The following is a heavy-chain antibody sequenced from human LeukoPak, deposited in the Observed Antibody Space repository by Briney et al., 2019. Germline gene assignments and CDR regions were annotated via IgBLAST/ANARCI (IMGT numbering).Heavy chain of an antibody. CDR1: GFTFSSYW. D-gene: IGHD3-3*01. Sequence: GGSLRLSCAASGFTFSSYWMSWVRQAPGKGLEWVANIKQDGSEKYYVDSVKGRFTISRDNSKNTLYLQMNSLRAEDTAVYYCASLRITIFGVDYGMDVWGQGTTVTVSS. V-gene: IGHV3-7*03. J-gene: IGHJ6*02. CDR3: ASLRITIFGVDYGMDV. CDR2: IKQDGSEK.